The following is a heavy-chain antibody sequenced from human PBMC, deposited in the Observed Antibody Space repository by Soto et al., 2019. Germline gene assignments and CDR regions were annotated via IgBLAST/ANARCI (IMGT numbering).Heavy chain of an antibody. Sequence: VQLVQSGAEVKKPGSSVKLSCKASGGTFNRYTISWVRQAPGQGLGWMGGIIPIFGTANYAQKFQGRVAIIAEESTSAAYMELRSLRSEDTAVYYCALWGFRDGNNSKYNYSGMDVWGQGTTVTVSS. V-gene: IGHV1-69*01. CDR1: GGTFNRYT. J-gene: IGHJ6*02. D-gene: IGHD3-10*01. CDR3: ALWGFRDGNNSKYNYSGMDV. CDR2: IIPIFGTA.